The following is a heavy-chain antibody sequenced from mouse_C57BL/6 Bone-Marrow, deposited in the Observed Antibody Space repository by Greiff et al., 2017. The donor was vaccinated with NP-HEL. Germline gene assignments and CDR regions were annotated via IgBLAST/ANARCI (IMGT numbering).Heavy chain of an antibody. V-gene: IGHV1-82*01. CDR3: ARRGTTVVEDWFAY. CDR1: GYAFSSSW. CDR2: IYPGDGDT. J-gene: IGHJ3*01. Sequence: QLKESGPELVKPGASVKISCKASGYAFSSSWMNWVKQRPGKGLEWIGRIYPGDGDTNYNGKFKGKATLTADKSSSTAYMQLSSLTSEYSAVYFCARRGTTVVEDWFAYWGQGTLVTVSA. D-gene: IGHD1-1*01.